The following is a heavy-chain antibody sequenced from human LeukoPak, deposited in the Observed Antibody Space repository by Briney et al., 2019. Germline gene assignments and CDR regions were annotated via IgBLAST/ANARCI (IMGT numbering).Heavy chain of an antibody. V-gene: IGHV4-34*01. D-gene: IGHD3-3*01. CDR2: VNHSGST. CDR3: ARGGNIWSGLLGRNWFDP. Sequence: SETLSLTCAVYGGSFRGFYWSWIRQPPGTGLEWIGEVNHSGSTNYNPSLKSRVTISEDTSKNQFSAKLSTVTAADTAVYYCARGGNIWSGLLGRNWFDPWGQGTLVTVSS. J-gene: IGHJ5*02. CDR1: GGSFRGFY.